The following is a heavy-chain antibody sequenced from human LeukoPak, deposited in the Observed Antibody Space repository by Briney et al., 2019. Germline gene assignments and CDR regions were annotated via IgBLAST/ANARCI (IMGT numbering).Heavy chain of an antibody. Sequence: ASETLSLTCSVSGHSTSTNYYWGWLRQPPGKGLEWMGSVSHSGITYYNPSLKGRVTISVDTSKNQFSLRLTSVTAADSAVYYCARDEVRSGTYRPGDWGQGTLVTVSS. J-gene: IGHJ4*02. CDR2: VSHSGIT. CDR3: ARDEVRSGTYRPGD. CDR1: GHSTSTNYY. D-gene: IGHD1-26*01. V-gene: IGHV4-38-2*02.